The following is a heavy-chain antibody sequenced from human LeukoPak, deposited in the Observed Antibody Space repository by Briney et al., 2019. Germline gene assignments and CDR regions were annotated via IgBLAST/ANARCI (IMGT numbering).Heavy chain of an antibody. CDR3: ARERREPMVRGVIITRDFDI. CDR1: GYPFTTYD. Sequence: AASVKVSCKASGYPFTTYDIHWVRQAPGQGLEWMGCINPKNGDSKYAQKFQGRVTMNRPTSIATAYMEVSRLTSDDTAVYFCARERREPMVRGVIITRDFDIWGQGTMVTVSS. V-gene: IGHV1-2*02. CDR2: INPKNGDS. J-gene: IGHJ3*02. D-gene: IGHD3-10*01.